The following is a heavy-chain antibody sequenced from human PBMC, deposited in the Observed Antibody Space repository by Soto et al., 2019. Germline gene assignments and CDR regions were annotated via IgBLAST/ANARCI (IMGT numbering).Heavy chain of an antibody. CDR2: ISSSSSTI. CDR1: GFTFSSYS. CDR3: ARVGVGPPYQSVYYYGMDV. J-gene: IGHJ6*02. D-gene: IGHD1-26*01. Sequence: GGSLRLSCAASGFTFSSYSMNWVRQAPGKGLEWVSYISSSSSTIYYADSVKGRFTISRDNAKNSLYLQMNSLRDEDTAVYYCARVGVGPPYQSVYYYGMDVWGQGTTVTVSS. V-gene: IGHV3-48*02.